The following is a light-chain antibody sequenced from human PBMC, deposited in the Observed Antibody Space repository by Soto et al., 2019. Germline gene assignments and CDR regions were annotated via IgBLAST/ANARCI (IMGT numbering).Light chain of an antibody. CDR3: QQYNSYPWT. CDR2: KAS. J-gene: IGKJ1*01. CDR1: QSISSW. Sequence: DIPMTQSPSTLSASVGDRVTITCRASQSISSWLAWYQQKPGKAPKLLIYKASSLESGVPSRFSGSGSGTEFTLTISSLQPDDFATYYCQQYNSYPWTFGQGTKV. V-gene: IGKV1-5*03.